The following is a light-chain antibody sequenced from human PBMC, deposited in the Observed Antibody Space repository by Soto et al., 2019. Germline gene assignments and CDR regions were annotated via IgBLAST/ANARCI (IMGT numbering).Light chain of an antibody. CDR3: QQYDNSPIT. V-gene: IGKV3-20*01. Sequence: EVVLTQSPTTLCLSPGEPAIPSCRASQGVSSSLAWYQQKPGQAPRLLIYGASSRATGIPDRFSGTGSETDFTLTISRLEPEDFAVYYCQQYDNSPITFGQGTRLEI. CDR2: GAS. J-gene: IGKJ5*01. CDR1: QGVSSS.